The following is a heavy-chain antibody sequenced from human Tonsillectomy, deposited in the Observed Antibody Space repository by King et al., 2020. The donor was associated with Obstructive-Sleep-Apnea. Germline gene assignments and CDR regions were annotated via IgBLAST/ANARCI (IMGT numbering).Heavy chain of an antibody. CDR3: ARGSGAAAVNWFAP. CDR1: GGSFSDYY. D-gene: IGHD6-13*01. V-gene: IGHV4-34*01. Sequence: VQLQQWGAGLLKPSETLSLTCAVYGGSFSDYYWSWIRQPPGKGLEWIGEINHSGNTNSNPSPKSRVTISVDTSNNQVSLKLSSVTAADTAVYYCARGSGAAAVNWFAPWGQGTLVTVSS. J-gene: IGHJ5*02. CDR2: INHSGNT.